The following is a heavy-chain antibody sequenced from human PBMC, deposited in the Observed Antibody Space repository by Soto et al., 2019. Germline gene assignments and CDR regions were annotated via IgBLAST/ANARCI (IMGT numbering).Heavy chain of an antibody. CDR1: GFTFSSCA. CDR2: IIDSGGST. V-gene: IGHV3-23*01. J-gene: IGHJ6*02. D-gene: IGHD1-26*01. CDR3: GKGRSYYYYYGVDV. Sequence: EVHLLESGGALVQPGGSLRLSCAASGFTFSSCAMGWVRQAPGKGLGWVSDIIDSGGSTYYADSVKGRFTISRDNCKSTLYLQMNSLRAEDTAVYYCGKGRSYYYYYGVDVWGQGTTVTVSS.